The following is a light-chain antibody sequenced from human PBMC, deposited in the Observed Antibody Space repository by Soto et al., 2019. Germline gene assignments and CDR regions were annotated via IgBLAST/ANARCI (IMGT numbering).Light chain of an antibody. CDR3: QQYNNRSPYT. Sequence: EIVMTQSPATLSVSPGERATLSCRASQSVSSKLAWYQQKPGQAPRLLIYGASTRATGIPARFSGSGSRTEFTLTINSLLSEDFAVYYCQQYNNRSPYTFGEGTKVDIK. V-gene: IGKV3-15*01. J-gene: IGKJ2*01. CDR1: QSVSSK. CDR2: GAS.